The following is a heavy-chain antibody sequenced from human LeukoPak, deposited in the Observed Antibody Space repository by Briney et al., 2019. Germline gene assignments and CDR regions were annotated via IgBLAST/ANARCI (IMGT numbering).Heavy chain of an antibody. CDR3: ARSVEVSLLWFGDLSPESYYFYY. D-gene: IGHD3-10*01. Sequence: SETLSLTCTVSGGSISSYYWSWIRQAAGKGLERIGRIYTSGSTNYNPSLKSRVTMSVDTSKNQFSLKLSSVTAADTAVYYCARSVEVSLLWFGDLSPESYYFYYWGQGTLVTVSS. J-gene: IGHJ4*02. V-gene: IGHV4-4*07. CDR2: IYTSGST. CDR1: GGSISSYY.